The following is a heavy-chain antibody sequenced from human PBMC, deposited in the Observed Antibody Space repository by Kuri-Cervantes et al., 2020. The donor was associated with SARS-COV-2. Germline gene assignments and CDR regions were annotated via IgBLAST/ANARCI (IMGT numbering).Heavy chain of an antibody. V-gene: IGHV3-15*01. CDR1: GFTFSNAW. D-gene: IGHD2-2*01. Sequence: GGSLRLSCAASGFTFSNAWMSWVRQAPGKGLEWVGRIKSKTDGGTTDYAAPVKGRFTISRDDSKSTLYLQMNSLKTEDTAVYYCTTYQLKNPDDAFDIWGQGTMVTVSS. J-gene: IGHJ3*02. CDR3: TTYQLKNPDDAFDI. CDR2: IKSKTDGGTT.